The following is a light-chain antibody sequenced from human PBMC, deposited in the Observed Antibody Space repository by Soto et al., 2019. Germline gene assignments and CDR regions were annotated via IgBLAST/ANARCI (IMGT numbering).Light chain of an antibody. J-gene: IGKJ5*01. CDR3: QQYKNWPL. CDR1: QRVSGGF. V-gene: IGKV3D-20*01. Sequence: DIVLTQSPATLSLSPGERATLYCGASQRVSGGFLAWYQQKPGLAPRLILYDTSFRATGIPDRFSGSGSGTDFTLTISSLQSEDFAVYYCQQYKNWPLFGQGTRLEIK. CDR2: DTS.